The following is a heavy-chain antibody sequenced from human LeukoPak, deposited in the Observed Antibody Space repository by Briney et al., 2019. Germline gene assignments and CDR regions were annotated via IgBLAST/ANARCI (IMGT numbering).Heavy chain of an antibody. V-gene: IGHV4-38-2*01. CDR1: GYSISSGYY. CDR2: IYHSGSP. D-gene: IGHD6-19*01. CDR3: ARQLGGGWYNWFDP. J-gene: IGHJ5*02. Sequence: SEPLSLTCAVFGYSISSGYYWGWIRQPPGKGLEWIGSIYHSGSPYYNPSLKSRVTISVDTSKNQFSLRLSSVTAADTAVYYCARQLGGGWYNWFDPWGRGTLVTVSS.